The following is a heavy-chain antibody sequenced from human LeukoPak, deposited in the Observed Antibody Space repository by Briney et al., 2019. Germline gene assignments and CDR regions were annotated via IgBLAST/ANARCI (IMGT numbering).Heavy chain of an antibody. V-gene: IGHV1-8*01. CDR3: ARVGSDSSGWRRFDY. D-gene: IGHD6-19*01. J-gene: IGHJ4*02. CDR2: MNPNSGNT. CDR1: GYTFTSYD. Sequence: ASVKVSCKASGYTFTSYDINWVRQATGQGLEWMGWMNPNSGNTGYAQKFQVRVTMTRNTSISTAYMELSRLRSDDTAVYYCARVGSDSSGWRRFDYWGQGTLVTVSS.